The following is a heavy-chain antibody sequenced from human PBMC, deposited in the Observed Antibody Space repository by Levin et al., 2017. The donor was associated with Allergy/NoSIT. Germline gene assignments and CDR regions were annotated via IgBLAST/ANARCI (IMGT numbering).Heavy chain of an antibody. CDR3: AKDRNYYDSSGLHYDY. J-gene: IGHJ4*02. CDR1: GFTFSSYA. Sequence: SCAASGFTFSSYAMSWVRQAPGKGLEWVSAISGSGGSTYYADSVKGRFTISRDNSKNTLYLQMNSLRAEDTAVYYCAKDRNYYDSSGLHYDYWGQGTLVTVSS. V-gene: IGHV3-23*01. D-gene: IGHD3-22*01. CDR2: ISGSGGST.